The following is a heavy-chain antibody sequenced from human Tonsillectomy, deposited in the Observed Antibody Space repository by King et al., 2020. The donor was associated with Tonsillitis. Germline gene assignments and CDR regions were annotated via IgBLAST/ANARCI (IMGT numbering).Heavy chain of an antibody. J-gene: IGHJ4*02. V-gene: IGHV5-51*01. CDR2: IYPGDSDT. Sequence: EVQLVESGAEVKKPGESLKISCKGSGYSCTSYWIGWVRQMPGKGLEWMGIIYPGDSDTRYSPSFQGQVTISADKSISTAYLQWSRLKASDTAMYDCAGYILAVAGPSMPYFDYWGQGTLVTVSS. CDR3: AGYILAVAGPSMPYFDY. D-gene: IGHD6-19*01. CDR1: GYSCTSYW.